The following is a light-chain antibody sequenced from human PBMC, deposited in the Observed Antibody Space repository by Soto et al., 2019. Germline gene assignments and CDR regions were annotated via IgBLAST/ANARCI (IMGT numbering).Light chain of an antibody. CDR3: QQYWT. CDR2: KAS. V-gene: IGKV1-5*03. J-gene: IGKJ1*01. CDR1: QSISSW. Sequence: DIQMTQSPSTLSASVGDRVTITCRASQSISSWLAWYQQKPGKAPKLLIYKASSLESGVPSRFSGSGSGTEFTLTISSRQPDDFATYYCQQYWTFGPGNKVEVK.